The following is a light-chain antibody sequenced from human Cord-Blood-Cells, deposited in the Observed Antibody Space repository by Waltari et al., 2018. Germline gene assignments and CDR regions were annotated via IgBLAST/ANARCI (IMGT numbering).Light chain of an antibody. CDR3: QAWDSSTAHVV. Sequence: SYELTQPPSVSVSPGQTASITCSGAKLGDKYACWYQQKPGQYPVLVIYQDSKRPSGIPERFSGSNSGNTATLTISGTQAMDEADYYCQAWDSSTAHVVFGGGTKLTVL. V-gene: IGLV3-1*01. CDR1: KLGDKY. CDR2: QDS. J-gene: IGLJ2*01.